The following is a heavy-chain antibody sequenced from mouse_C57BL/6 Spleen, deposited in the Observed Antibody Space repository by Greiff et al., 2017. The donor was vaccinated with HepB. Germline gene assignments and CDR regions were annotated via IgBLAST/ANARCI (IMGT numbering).Heavy chain of an antibody. V-gene: IGHV5-17*01. CDR2: ISSGSSTN. CDR1: GFTFSDYG. Sequence: EVKLVESGGGLVKPGGSLKLSCAASGFTFSDYGMHWVRQAPEKGLEWVAYISSGSSTNYYADTVKGRFTISRDNAKNTLFLQMTSLRSEDTAMFYYARLYYGTWGQGTLVTVSA. D-gene: IGHD1-1*01. CDR3: ARLYYGT. J-gene: IGHJ3*01.